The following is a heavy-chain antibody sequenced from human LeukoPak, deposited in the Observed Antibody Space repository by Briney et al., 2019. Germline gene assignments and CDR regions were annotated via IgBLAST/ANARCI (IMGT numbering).Heavy chain of an antibody. J-gene: IGHJ3*02. CDR2: IIPMLGTA. Sequence: GASVKVSCKASGGVFISHAFGWVRQAPGQGLEWMGGIIPMLGTADYAQKFQGRVTITTDESTSTAYMELSSLRSEDTAVYYCARCRALEFADAFDIWGQGTMVTVSS. V-gene: IGHV1-69*05. CDR3: ARCRALEFADAFDI. CDR1: GGVFISHA. D-gene: IGHD5-24*01.